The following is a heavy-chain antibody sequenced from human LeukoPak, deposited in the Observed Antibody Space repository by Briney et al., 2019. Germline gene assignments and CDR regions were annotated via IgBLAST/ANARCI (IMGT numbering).Heavy chain of an antibody. Sequence: PGGSLRLSCAASGFTFSSHAMSWVRQAPGQGPECFSAISGSGGSTYYADSVKGRFTISRDNSKNTLYLQMNSLRAEDTAVYYCARFNDYGDYLFDYWGQGTLVTVSS. CDR2: ISGSGGST. D-gene: IGHD4-17*01. CDR1: GFTFSSHA. V-gene: IGHV3-23*01. CDR3: ARFNDYGDYLFDY. J-gene: IGHJ4*02.